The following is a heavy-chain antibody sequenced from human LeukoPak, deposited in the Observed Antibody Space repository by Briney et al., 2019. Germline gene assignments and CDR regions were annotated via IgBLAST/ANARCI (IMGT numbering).Heavy chain of an antibody. CDR3: ARVLLGSGSYETAFDI. CDR1: GFTFSSYA. Sequence: GGSLRLSCAASGFTFSSYAMHWVRQAPGKGLEWVAVISYDGSNKYYADSVKGRFTISRDNSKNTLYLQMNSLRAEDTAVYYCARVLLGSGSYETAFDIWGQGTMVTVSS. CDR2: ISYDGSNK. J-gene: IGHJ3*02. D-gene: IGHD3-10*01. V-gene: IGHV3-30*04.